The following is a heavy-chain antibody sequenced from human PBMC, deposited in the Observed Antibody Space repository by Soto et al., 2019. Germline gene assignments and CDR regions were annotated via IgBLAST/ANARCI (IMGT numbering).Heavy chain of an antibody. CDR2: INQDGNED. CDR1: GFTFSSYW. Sequence: GGSLRLSCAASGFTFSSYWMNWVRQAPGKGLEWVANINQDGNEDNLLDSVKGRFTISRDNAKNSLFLQMNSLRVDDAAVYYCARTGDGHHDFLDYWGQGALVTVSS. D-gene: IGHD1-1*01. CDR3: ARTGDGHHDFLDY. V-gene: IGHV3-7*01. J-gene: IGHJ4*02.